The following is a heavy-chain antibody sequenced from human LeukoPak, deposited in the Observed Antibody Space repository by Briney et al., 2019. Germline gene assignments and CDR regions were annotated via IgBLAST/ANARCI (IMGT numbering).Heavy chain of an antibody. J-gene: IGHJ5*02. CDR2: IYYSGST. Sequence: SQTLSLTCTVSGGSISSGGYYWSWIRQHPGKGLEWIGYIYYSGSTYYNPSLKSRVTMSVDTSKNQFSLKLNSVTAADTAVYYCARVGVSGWPNWFDPWGQGTLVTVSS. CDR1: GGSISSGGYY. CDR3: ARVGVSGWPNWFDP. V-gene: IGHV4-31*03. D-gene: IGHD6-19*01.